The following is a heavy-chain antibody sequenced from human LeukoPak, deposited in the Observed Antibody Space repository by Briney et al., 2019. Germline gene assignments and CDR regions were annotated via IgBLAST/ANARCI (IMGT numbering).Heavy chain of an antibody. D-gene: IGHD3-3*01. J-gene: IGHJ5*02. CDR3: VSDLCGGDDQ. V-gene: IGHV3-74*01. Sequence: GGSLRLSCTASGFTFADYGLSWFRQAPGKGLVWVSRIDEDGKTIDYADSVKGRFTISRDNAKDTLYLQMSSLRDEDTAVYYCVSDLCGGDDQWGRGTLVTVSS. CDR1: GFTFADYG. CDR2: IDEDGKTI.